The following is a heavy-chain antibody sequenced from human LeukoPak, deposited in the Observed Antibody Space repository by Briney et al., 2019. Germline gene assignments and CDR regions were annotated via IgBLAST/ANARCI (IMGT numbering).Heavy chain of an antibody. Sequence: GGSLRLSCAASGFIFSTYAMSWVRQAPGKGLEWVSGISGSGGSTDYADSVKGRFTISRDNSKNTLYLQMNSLRAEDTAVYYCAKDSTPTIFGVVTWFDPWGQGTLVTVSS. CDR2: ISGSGGST. V-gene: IGHV3-23*01. CDR3: AKDSTPTIFGVVTWFDP. CDR1: GFIFSTYA. D-gene: IGHD3-3*01. J-gene: IGHJ5*02.